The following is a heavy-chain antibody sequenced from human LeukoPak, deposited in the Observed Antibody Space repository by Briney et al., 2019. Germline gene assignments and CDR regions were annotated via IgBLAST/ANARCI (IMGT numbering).Heavy chain of an antibody. CDR1: GFTVSSNY. CDR3: ASGSGSYRTPYYYMDV. Sequence: GGSLRLSCVASGFTVSSNYMSWVRQAPGKGVEWVSVIYSGGSTYYADSVKGRFTISRDNSKNTLYLQMNSLRAEDTAVYYCASGSGSYRTPYYYMDVWGTGTTVTVSS. D-gene: IGHD3-10*01. CDR2: IYSGGST. V-gene: IGHV3-53*01. J-gene: IGHJ6*03.